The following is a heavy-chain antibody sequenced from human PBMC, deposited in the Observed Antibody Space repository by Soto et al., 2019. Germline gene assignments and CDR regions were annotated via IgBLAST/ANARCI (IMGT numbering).Heavy chain of an antibody. V-gene: IGHV3-64*01. J-gene: IGHJ3*02. CDR3: ARVLRIAAAGTSAFDI. Sequence: GGSLRLSCAASGFTFSSYAMHWVRQAPGKGLEYVSAISSNGGSTYYANSVKGRFTISRDNSKNTLYLQMGSLRAEDMAVYYCARVLRIAAAGTSAFDIWGQGTMVTVSS. CDR2: ISSNGGST. CDR1: GFTFSSYA. D-gene: IGHD6-13*01.